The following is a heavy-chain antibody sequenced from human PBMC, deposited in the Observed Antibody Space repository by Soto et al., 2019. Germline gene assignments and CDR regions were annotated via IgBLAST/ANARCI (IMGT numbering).Heavy chain of an antibody. Sequence: GGSLRLSCAASGFTFSSYSMNWVRQAPGRGLEWVSSISSSSSYIYYADSVKGRFTISRDNAKNSLYLQMNSLRAEDTAVYYCARDGIVVVAAAYYYYYMDVWGKGTTVTSP. J-gene: IGHJ6*03. CDR3: ARDGIVVVAAAYYYYYMDV. CDR1: GFTFSSYS. V-gene: IGHV3-21*01. CDR2: ISSSSSYI. D-gene: IGHD2-15*01.